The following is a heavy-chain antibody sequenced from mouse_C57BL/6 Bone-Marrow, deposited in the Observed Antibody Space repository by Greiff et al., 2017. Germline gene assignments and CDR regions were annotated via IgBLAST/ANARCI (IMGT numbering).Heavy chain of an antibody. CDR3: ASSIYYYGSSLWDFDV. CDR1: GYTFTDYN. V-gene: IGHV1-18*01. J-gene: IGHJ1*03. D-gene: IGHD1-1*01. CDR2: INPNNGGT. Sequence: VQLQQSGPELVKPGASVTIPCKASGYTFTDYNMDWVKQSHGKSLEWIGDINPNNGGTIYNQKFKGKATLTVDKSSSTAYMELRSLTSEDTSVYYCASSIYYYGSSLWDFDVWGTGTTVTVSS.